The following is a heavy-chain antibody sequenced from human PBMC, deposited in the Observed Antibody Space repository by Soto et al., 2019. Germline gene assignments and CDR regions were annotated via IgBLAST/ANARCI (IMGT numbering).Heavy chain of an antibody. D-gene: IGHD1-1*01. J-gene: IGHJ5*02. Sequence: GGSLRLSCAASGFTFSSYWMSWVRQAPGKGLEWVANIKQDGSEKYYVDSVKGRFTISRDNAKNSLYLQMNSLRAEDTAVYYCARVHVQLEPEWFDPWGQGTLVTVSS. CDR2: IKQDGSEK. CDR1: GFTFSSYW. V-gene: IGHV3-7*01. CDR3: ARVHVQLEPEWFDP.